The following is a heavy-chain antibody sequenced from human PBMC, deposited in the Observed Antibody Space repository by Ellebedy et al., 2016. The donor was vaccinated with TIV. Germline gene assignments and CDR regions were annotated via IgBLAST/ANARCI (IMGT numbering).Heavy chain of an antibody. CDR1: GGSISRSSSY. V-gene: IGHV4-39*01. CDR2: IYHTGST. Sequence: SETLSLTCTVSGGSISRSSSYWGWIRQPPGKGLEWIGSIYHTGSTDYNPSLKSRVTISADTSKNQFSLRLSPVTAADTAVYYCARWFGELLYVRWFDPWGQGTLVTVSS. CDR3: ARWFGELLYVRWFDP. D-gene: IGHD3-10*01. J-gene: IGHJ5*02.